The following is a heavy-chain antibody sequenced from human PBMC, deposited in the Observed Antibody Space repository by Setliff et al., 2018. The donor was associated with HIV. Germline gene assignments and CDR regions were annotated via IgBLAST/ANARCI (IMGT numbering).Heavy chain of an antibody. Sequence: SETLSLTCTVSGGSISSSSYYWGWIRQPPGKGLEWIGGIYYSGSTYYNPSLKSRVTISVDTSKNQFSLKLSSVTAADTAVYYRARQDSYSYGYNYFDYWGQGTLVTVSS. CDR1: GGSISSSSYY. CDR2: IYYSGST. D-gene: IGHD5-18*01. J-gene: IGHJ4*02. CDR3: ARQDSYSYGYNYFDY. V-gene: IGHV4-39*01.